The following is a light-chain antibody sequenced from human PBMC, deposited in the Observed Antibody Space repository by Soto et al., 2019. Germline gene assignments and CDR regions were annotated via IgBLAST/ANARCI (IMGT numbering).Light chain of an antibody. Sequence: LTPPASVSVYPGQSITISCTGTSSDVGGYNYVSWYQQHPGKAPKLMIYEVSNRPSGVSNRFSGSKSGNTASLTISGLQAEDEADYYCSSYTSSSTLVYVFGTGTKVTVL. CDR1: SSDVGGYNY. CDR3: SSYTSSSTLVYV. J-gene: IGLJ1*01. V-gene: IGLV2-14*01. CDR2: EVS.